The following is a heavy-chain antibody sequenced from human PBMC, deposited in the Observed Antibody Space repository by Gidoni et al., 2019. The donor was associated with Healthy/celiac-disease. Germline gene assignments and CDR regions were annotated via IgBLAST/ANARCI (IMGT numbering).Heavy chain of an antibody. J-gene: IGHJ3*02. CDR3: ARRYDSDAFDI. CDR1: GGTFSSYT. D-gene: IGHD3-22*01. Sequence: QVQLVQSGAEVKKPGSSVKVSCKASGGTFSSYTISWVRQAPGQGLEWMGRIIPILGIANYAQKFQGRVTITADKSTSTAYMELSSLRSEDTAVYYCARRYDSDAFDIWGQGTMVTVSS. CDR2: IIPILGIA. V-gene: IGHV1-69*02.